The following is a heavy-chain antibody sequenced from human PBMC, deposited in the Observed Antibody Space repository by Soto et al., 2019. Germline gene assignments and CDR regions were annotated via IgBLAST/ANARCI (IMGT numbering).Heavy chain of an antibody. CDR1: GGSFTSDY. Sequence: QVQLQESGPGRVKPSETLSLTCTVSGGSFTSDYWSWIRQPPGKGLQWIGYIYYNGTTNYNPSLKSRLTISQDTAKGQISLELTSLTAADTAVYYCASHSGVAALGGLDHWGQGTLVTVSS. CDR2: IYYNGTT. V-gene: IGHV4-59*08. D-gene: IGHD2-8*01. J-gene: IGHJ4*02. CDR3: ASHSGVAALGGLDH.